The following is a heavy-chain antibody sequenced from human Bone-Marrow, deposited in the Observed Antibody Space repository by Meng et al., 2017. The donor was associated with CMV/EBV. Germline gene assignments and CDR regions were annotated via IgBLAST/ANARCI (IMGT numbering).Heavy chain of an antibody. CDR3: ARDFSSVLNYIDF. CDR2: ISSSGSTI. V-gene: IGHV3-11*01. CDR1: GFTFSDYY. Sequence: GGSLRLSCAAPGFTFSDYYMSWIRQAPGKGLEWVSYISSSGSTIYYADSVKGRFTISRDNAKNSLYLQMNSLRAEDTAVYYCARDFSSVLNYIDFWGQGTLVTVSS. D-gene: IGHD2/OR15-2a*01. J-gene: IGHJ4*02.